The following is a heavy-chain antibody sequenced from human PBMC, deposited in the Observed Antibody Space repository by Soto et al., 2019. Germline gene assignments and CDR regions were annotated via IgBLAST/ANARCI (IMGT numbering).Heavy chain of an antibody. Sequence: SETLSLTCTVSGGSISSYYWSWIRQPPGKGLKWIGYIYYSGSTNYNPSIKSRVTISVDTSKNQFSLKLSSVTAADTAVYYCARERSSGWCDYWGQGTLVTVS. CDR3: ARERSSGWCDY. J-gene: IGHJ4*02. V-gene: IGHV4-59*08. CDR2: IYYSGST. CDR1: GGSISSYY. D-gene: IGHD6-19*01.